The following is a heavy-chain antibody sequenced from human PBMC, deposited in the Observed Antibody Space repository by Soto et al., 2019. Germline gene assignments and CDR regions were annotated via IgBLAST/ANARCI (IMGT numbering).Heavy chain of an antibody. V-gene: IGHV1-2*02. Sequence: ASVKVTSKATGCTFTGYYMHWVRQAPGQGLEWMGWINPNSGGTNYAQKFQGRVTMTRDTSISTAYMELSRLRYDDTAVYYCASEAVSTLNWFDLCRHGTLVTVSS. CDR3: ASEAVSTLNWFDL. CDR2: INPNSGGT. D-gene: IGHD4-17*01. CDR1: GCTFTGYY. J-gene: IGHJ5*02.